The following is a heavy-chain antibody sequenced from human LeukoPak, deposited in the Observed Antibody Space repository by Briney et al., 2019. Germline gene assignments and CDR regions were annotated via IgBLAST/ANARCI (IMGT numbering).Heavy chain of an antibody. V-gene: IGHV4-59*01. Sequence: QASETLSLTCTVSGGSISSYYWSWIRQPPGRGLEWIGYIYYSGSTNYNPSLKSRVTISVDTSKNQFSLKLSSVTAADTAVYYCARQKQQAVIDYWGQGTLVTVSS. D-gene: IGHD6-13*01. CDR3: ARQKQQAVIDY. CDR1: GGSISSYY. J-gene: IGHJ4*02. CDR2: IYYSGST.